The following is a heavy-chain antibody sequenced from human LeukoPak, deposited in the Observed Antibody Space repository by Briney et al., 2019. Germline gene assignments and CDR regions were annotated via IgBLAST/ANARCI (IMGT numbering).Heavy chain of an antibody. CDR3: ARDPMDPNWFDP. Sequence: ASVKVSFKASGYTFTSYGISWVRQAPGQGLEWMGWISAYNGNTNYAQKLQGRVTMTTDTSTSTAYMELRSLRSDDTAVYYCARDPMDPNWFDPWGQGTLVTVSS. CDR1: GYTFTSYG. D-gene: IGHD3/OR15-3a*01. CDR2: ISAYNGNT. V-gene: IGHV1-18*01. J-gene: IGHJ5*02.